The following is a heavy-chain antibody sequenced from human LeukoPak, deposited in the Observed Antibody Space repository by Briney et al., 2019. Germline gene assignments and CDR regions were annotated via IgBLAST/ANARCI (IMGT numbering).Heavy chain of an antibody. D-gene: IGHD6-19*01. CDR2: ISYDGSNK. CDR1: GFTFSSYA. CDR3: ARDSRLAVY. Sequence: GGSLRLSCAASGFTFSSYAMHWVRQAPGKGLEWGAVISYDGSNKYYADSVKGRFTISRDNSKNTLYLQMNSLRADDTAVYYCARDSRLAVYGGQGTLVTVS. J-gene: IGHJ4*02. V-gene: IGHV3-30-3*01.